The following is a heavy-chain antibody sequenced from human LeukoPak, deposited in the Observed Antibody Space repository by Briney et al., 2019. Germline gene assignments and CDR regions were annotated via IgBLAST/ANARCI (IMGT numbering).Heavy chain of an antibody. V-gene: IGHV4-59*12. CDR1: GGSISSYY. D-gene: IGHD2-2*01. Sequence: PSETLSLTCTVSGGSISSYYWSWIRQPPGKGLEWIGYIYYSGSTNYNPSLKSRVTISVDASKNQFSLKLSSVTAADTAVYYCARVRVVPAAVLYYYYYMDVWGKGTTVTVSS. CDR2: IYYSGST. J-gene: IGHJ6*03. CDR3: ARVRVVPAAVLYYYYYMDV.